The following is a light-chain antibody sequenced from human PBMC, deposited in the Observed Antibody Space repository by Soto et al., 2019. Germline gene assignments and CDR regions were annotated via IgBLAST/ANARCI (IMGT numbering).Light chain of an antibody. CDR3: QQYNNWPLT. V-gene: IGKV3D-15*01. CDR2: GAS. J-gene: IGKJ4*01. Sequence: EIVLTQSPGTLSLSPGERATLSCRASQSVSNNYLAWYQKKPGQAPRLLIYGASNRATGIPDRFSGSQSGTEFTLTISSLLSEDFAVYSCQQYNNWPLTFGGGTKVDIK. CDR1: QSVSNN.